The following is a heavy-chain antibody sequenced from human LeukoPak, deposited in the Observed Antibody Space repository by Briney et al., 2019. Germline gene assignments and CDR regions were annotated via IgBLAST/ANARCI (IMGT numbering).Heavy chain of an antibody. J-gene: IGHJ6*03. CDR3: AKDGDSSGWYKGYYMDV. D-gene: IGHD6-19*01. CDR1: GFTFTTYA. Sequence: GGSLRLSCAASGFTFTTYAMSWVRQAPGKGLEWVSTISGSGGGTYYADSVKGRFTISRDNSKNTLYLQMNSLRAEDTAVYYCAKDGDSSGWYKGYYMDVWGKGTTVTVSS. CDR2: ISGSGGGT. V-gene: IGHV3-23*01.